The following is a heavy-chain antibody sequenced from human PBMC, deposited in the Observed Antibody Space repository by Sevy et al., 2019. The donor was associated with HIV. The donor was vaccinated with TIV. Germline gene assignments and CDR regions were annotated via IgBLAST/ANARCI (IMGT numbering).Heavy chain of an antibody. D-gene: IGHD3-22*01. CDR3: ARGGDFNDRSAKRDFDY. CDR1: GFTFSSYA. J-gene: IGHJ4*02. V-gene: IGHV3-23*01. Sequence: GGSLRLSCAASGFTFSSYAMTWVRQAPGRGLEWVSAINNNGGDTHYADSVKGRFTISRDNSKNTLYLQMNSLRVEDTAVYFCARGGDFNDRSAKRDFDYWGQGTLVTVSS. CDR2: INNNGGDT.